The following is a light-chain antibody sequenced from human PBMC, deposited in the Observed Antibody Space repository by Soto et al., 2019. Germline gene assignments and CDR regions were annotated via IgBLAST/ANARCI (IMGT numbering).Light chain of an antibody. CDR3: QQYNTYPLT. CDR2: KAS. J-gene: IGKJ4*01. CDR1: QSISTW. Sequence: DIQMTQSPSTLSASVGDRVTITCRASQSISTWLAWYQQKPGKAPKLLIYKASSLESGVPSRFSGSGSGTEFTRTINSRQPDEFATYYCQQYNTYPLTFGGGTTVEIK. V-gene: IGKV1-5*03.